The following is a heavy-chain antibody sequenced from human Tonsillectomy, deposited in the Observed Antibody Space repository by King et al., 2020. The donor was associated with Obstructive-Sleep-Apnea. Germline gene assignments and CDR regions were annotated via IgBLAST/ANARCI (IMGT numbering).Heavy chain of an antibody. CDR1: EITFSSYG. J-gene: IGHJ5*02. D-gene: IGHD7-27*01. Sequence: VQLVESGGGLVQPGGSLRLSCAASEITFSSYGMSWVRQAPGKGLEWVSGISGSGGSTYYADSVKGRFTISRDNSKNTLYLQMNSLRAEDTAVYYCAKVGAWGAVSKNWFDPWGQGTLVTVSS. V-gene: IGHV3-23*04. CDR3: AKVGAWGAVSKNWFDP. CDR2: ISGSGGST.